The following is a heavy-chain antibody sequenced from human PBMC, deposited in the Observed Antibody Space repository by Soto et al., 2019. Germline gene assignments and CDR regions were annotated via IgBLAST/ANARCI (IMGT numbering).Heavy chain of an antibody. CDR2: IYFSGNT. Sequence: TSETLSLTCTVSGGSISSSHHYWGWIRQPPGKGLEWIGSIYFSGNTYYNPSLGSRATISVDTSKNQFSLKLNSVTAADTAVYHCARAECTDGVCYMPQYYGMEVWGQGTTVTVSS. CDR1: GGSISSSHHY. D-gene: IGHD2-8*01. CDR3: ARAECTDGVCYMPQYYGMEV. V-gene: IGHV4-39*01. J-gene: IGHJ6*02.